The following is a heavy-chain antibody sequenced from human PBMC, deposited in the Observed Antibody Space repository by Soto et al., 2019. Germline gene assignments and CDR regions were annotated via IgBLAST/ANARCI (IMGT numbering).Heavy chain of an antibody. Sequence: SVKVSCKASGGTFSSYAISWVRQAPGQGLEWMGGIIPIFGTANYAQKFQGRVTITADESTSTAYMELSSLRSGDTAVYYCARDYSGANWFDPWGQGTLVTVSS. D-gene: IGHD2-15*01. CDR2: IIPIFGTA. V-gene: IGHV1-69*13. J-gene: IGHJ5*02. CDR1: GGTFSSYA. CDR3: ARDYSGANWFDP.